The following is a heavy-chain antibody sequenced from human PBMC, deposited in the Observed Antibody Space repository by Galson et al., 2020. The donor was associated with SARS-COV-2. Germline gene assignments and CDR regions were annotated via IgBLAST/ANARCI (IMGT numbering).Heavy chain of an antibody. D-gene: IGHD5-12*01. Sequence: GGSLRLSCAASGFTFSSYWMHWVRQAPGKGLVWVSRINNDGSSTSYADSVKGRFTISRDNSENTLSLQMDSLRVDDTAVYYCAQSGVGTIRDFDCWGQGTLVTVSS. CDR2: INNDGSST. CDR3: AQSGVGTIRDFDC. V-gene: IGHV3-74*01. CDR1: GFTFSSYW. J-gene: IGHJ4*02.